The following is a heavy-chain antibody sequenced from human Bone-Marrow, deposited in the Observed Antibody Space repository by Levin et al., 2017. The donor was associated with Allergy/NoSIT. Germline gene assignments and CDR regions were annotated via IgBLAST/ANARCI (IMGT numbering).Heavy chain of an antibody. Sequence: PGGSLRLSCAASGFTFSTYWMSWVRQAPGKGLEWVANIKPDGSAKYYVDSVKGRFTISRDNAQNSLHLQMNSLRVEDTAVYYCAKGWGSSWGQGTLVTVSS. J-gene: IGHJ4*02. CDR3: AKGWGSS. V-gene: IGHV3-7*01. D-gene: IGHD6-13*01. CDR2: IKPDGSAK. CDR1: GFTFSTYW.